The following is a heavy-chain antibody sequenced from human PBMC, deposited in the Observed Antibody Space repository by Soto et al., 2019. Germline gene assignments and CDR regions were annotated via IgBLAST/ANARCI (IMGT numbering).Heavy chain of an antibody. Sequence: GGSLRLSCAASGFTFSSHSMNWVRQAPGKGLEWVSYISSSSSTIYYADSVKGRFTISRDNAKNSLYLQMNSLRAEDTAVYYCARPLYSSSSDWFDPWGQGTLVTVSS. J-gene: IGHJ5*02. CDR2: ISSSSSTI. V-gene: IGHV3-48*01. CDR3: ARPLYSSSSDWFDP. CDR1: GFTFSSHS. D-gene: IGHD6-6*01.